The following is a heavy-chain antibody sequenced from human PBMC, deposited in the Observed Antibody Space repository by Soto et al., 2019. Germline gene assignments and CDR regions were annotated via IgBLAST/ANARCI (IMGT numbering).Heavy chain of an antibody. V-gene: IGHV1-24*01. CDR3: ATETGQRSGDDFWSGYHYPPGDYYRMDV. J-gene: IGHJ6*02. D-gene: IGHD3-3*01. CDR2: FDPEDGET. Sequence: ASVKVSCKVSGYTLTELSMHWVRQAPGKGLEWMGGFDPEDGETIYAQKFQGRVTMTEDTSTDTAYMELSSLRSEDTAVYYCATETGQRSGDDFWSGYHYPPGDYYRMDVWGQGTTVTVSS. CDR1: GYTLTELS.